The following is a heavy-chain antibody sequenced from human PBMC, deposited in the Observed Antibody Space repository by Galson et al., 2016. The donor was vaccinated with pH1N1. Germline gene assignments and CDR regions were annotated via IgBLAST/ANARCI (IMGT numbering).Heavy chain of an antibody. CDR1: GFTFSGFY. D-gene: IGHD1-14*01. CDR2: ITKRPEGYST. CDR3: TRENHHKFDY. V-gene: IGHV3-72*01. Sequence: SLRLSCAASGFTFSGFYMDWVRQAPGKGLEWVGRITKRPEGYSTQDATSVKGRFIISRDDSKGLLYLQMNSLKTEDTAVYYCTRENHHKFDYWAQGTLVTVSS. J-gene: IGHJ4*02.